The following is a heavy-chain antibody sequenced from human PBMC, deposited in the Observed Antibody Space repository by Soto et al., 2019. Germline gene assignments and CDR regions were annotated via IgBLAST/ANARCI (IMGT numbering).Heavy chain of an antibody. J-gene: IGHJ4*02. V-gene: IGHV4-30-4*01. D-gene: IGHD5-18*01. CDR3: ARYSYGLSLGFDY. CDR2: IYYSGST. Sequence: SETLSLTCTVSGGSISSCDYYWSWIRQPPGKGLEWIGYIYYSGSTYYNPSLKSRVTISVDTSKNQFSLKLSSVTAADTAVYYCARYSYGLSLGFDYWGQGTLVTVSS. CDR1: GGSISSCDYY.